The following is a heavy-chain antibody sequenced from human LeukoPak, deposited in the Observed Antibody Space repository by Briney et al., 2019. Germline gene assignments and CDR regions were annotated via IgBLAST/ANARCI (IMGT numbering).Heavy chain of an antibody. CDR1: GFTFSDYY. CDR2: IGTSGSST. D-gene: IGHD6-13*01. J-gene: IGHJ3*02. Sequence: GGSLRLSCAASGFTFSDYYMSWIRQAPGKGLEWVSYIGTSGSSTYYADSVKGRFTISRDNAKKSFYLQMNSLRAEDTAVYYCARVGRAITAAGFGAFDIWGQGTMVIVSS. CDR3: ARVGRAITAAGFGAFDI. V-gene: IGHV3-11*01.